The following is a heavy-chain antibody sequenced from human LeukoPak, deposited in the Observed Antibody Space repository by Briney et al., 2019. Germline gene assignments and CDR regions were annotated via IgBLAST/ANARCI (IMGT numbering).Heavy chain of an antibody. V-gene: IGHV3-23*01. CDR1: RFIFSSYS. CDR3: AKATTYYDILTCYWYYFDY. Sequence: GGSLRLSCAASRFIFSSYSMRWVRHAPGKGLEWVSAISGRGGNTFYTDSVQGRFTNSRDNSKNTMYLQMNGLRAEDTAVYYCAKATTYYDILTCYWYYFDYWGQGTLVTVSS. D-gene: IGHD3-9*01. J-gene: IGHJ4*02. CDR2: ISGRGGNT.